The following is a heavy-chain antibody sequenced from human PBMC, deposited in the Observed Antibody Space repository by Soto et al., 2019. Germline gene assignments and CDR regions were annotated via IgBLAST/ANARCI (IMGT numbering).Heavy chain of an antibody. J-gene: IGHJ4*02. V-gene: IGHV1-3*04. CDR2: ISIGNGYT. D-gene: IGHD3-16*02. CDR1: GDTFTTYA. CDR3: ARFRSLGYNFFDY. Sequence: ASVKVSCKTSGDTFTTYAIPWVRPAPGQRLEWLGWISIGNGYTKYSAKFQDRVTITWDTSATTAYIQLSSLISEDTAVYYCARFRSLGYNFFDYWGPGTLVTVSS.